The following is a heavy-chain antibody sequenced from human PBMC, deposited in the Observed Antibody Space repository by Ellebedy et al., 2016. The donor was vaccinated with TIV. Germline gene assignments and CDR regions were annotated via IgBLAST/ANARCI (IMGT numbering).Heavy chain of an antibody. V-gene: IGHV1-69*04. CDR1: GGSFSSYA. Sequence: AASVKVSCKSSGGSFSSYAINWVRQAPGQGLERMGRIIPIVGIANYAQKFQGRVTITADKSTSTAYMELSSLRSADTGVYYCARAEDTAMVFDYWGQGTLVTVSS. D-gene: IGHD5-18*01. J-gene: IGHJ4*02. CDR3: ARAEDTAMVFDY. CDR2: IIPIVGIA.